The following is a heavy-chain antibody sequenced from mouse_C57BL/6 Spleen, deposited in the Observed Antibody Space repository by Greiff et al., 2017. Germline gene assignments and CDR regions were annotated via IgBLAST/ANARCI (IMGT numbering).Heavy chain of an antibody. CDR3: ARNYYGSSYEAMDY. J-gene: IGHJ4*01. Sequence: EVNLVESGGGLVQPGGSLKLSCAASGFTFSDYYMYWVRQTPEKRLEWVAYISNGGGSTYYPDTVKGRFTISRDNAKNTLYLQMSRLKSEDTAMYYCARNYYGSSYEAMDYWGQGTSVTVSS. D-gene: IGHD1-1*01. CDR1: GFTFSDYY. CDR2: ISNGGGST. V-gene: IGHV5-12*01.